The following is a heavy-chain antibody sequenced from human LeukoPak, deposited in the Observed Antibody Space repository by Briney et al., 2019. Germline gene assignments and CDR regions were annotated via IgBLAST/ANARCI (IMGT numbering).Heavy chain of an antibody. V-gene: IGHV4-59*01. CDR3: ARTTMVRGTYYMDV. Sequence: PSETLSLTCTVSGGSISSYYWSWIRQPPAKGLEWIGYIYYSGCTNYNPSLKSRVTISVDTSKNQFSLKLSSVTAADTAVCYCARTTMVRGTYYMDVWGKGTTVTVSS. CDR1: GGSISSYY. CDR2: IYYSGCT. J-gene: IGHJ6*03. D-gene: IGHD3-10*01.